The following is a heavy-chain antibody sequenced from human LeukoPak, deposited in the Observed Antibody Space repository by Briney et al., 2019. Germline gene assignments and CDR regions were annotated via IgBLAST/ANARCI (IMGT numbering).Heavy chain of an antibody. J-gene: IGHJ4*02. D-gene: IGHD3-3*01. CDR3: ARDQGITIFGVVID. Sequence: ASVKVSCKASGCTFTGYYMHWVRQAPGQGLEWMGWINPNSGDTKYAQKFQGRVTMTRDTSISTAYMELSWLRSDDTAVYYCARDQGITIFGVVIDWGQGTLVTVSS. CDR1: GCTFTGYY. CDR2: INPNSGDT. V-gene: IGHV1-2*02.